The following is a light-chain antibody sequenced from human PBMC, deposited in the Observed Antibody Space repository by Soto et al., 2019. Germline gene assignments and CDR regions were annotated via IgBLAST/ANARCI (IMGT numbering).Light chain of an antibody. Sequence: EIVMTQSPATLSVSPGEGVTLSCRASQSVSSDLAWYQQKPGQSPRLLMYGASTRATDIPARFSGGGSGTELTLTISSLQSEDVAIYYCQQYHDWPPITFGPGTKVDIK. CDR3: QQYHDWPPIT. CDR2: GAS. J-gene: IGKJ3*01. CDR1: QSVSSD. V-gene: IGKV3-15*01.